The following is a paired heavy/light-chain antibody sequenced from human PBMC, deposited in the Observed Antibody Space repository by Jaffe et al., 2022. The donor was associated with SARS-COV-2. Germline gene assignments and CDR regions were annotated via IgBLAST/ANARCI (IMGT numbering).Heavy chain of an antibody. CDR3: AREHDYGDTTVDY. CDR1: GGSISSYY. V-gene: IGHV4-4*07. CDR2: IYTSGST. D-gene: IGHD4-17*01. J-gene: IGHJ4*02. Sequence: QVQLQESGPGLVKPSETLSLTCTVSGGSISSYYWSWIRQPAGKGLEWIGRIYTSGSTNYNPSLKSRVTMSVDTSKNQFSLKLSSVTAADTAVYYCAREHDYGDTTVDYWGQGTLVTVSS.
Light chain of an antibody. CDR2: AAS. CDR1: QSISSY. J-gene: IGKJ2*02. CDR3: QQSYSTLRGT. Sequence: DIQMTQSPSSLSASVGDRVTITCRASQSISSYLNWYQQKPGKAPKLLIYAASSLQSGVPSRFSGSGSGTDFTLTISSLQPEDFATYYCQQSYSTLRGTFGQGTKLEIK. V-gene: IGKV1-39*01.